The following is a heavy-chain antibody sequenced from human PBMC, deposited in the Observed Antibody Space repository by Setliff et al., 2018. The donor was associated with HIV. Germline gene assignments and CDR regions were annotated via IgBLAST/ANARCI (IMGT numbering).Heavy chain of an antibody. V-gene: IGHV1-24*01. CDR2: FDPEDGET. Sequence: ASVKVSCKISGYTLTELSIHWVRQAPGKGLEWMANFDPEDGETFYAQKFQGRLTMTEDTSTDTAYMELNSLRAEDTALYYCARGDQTGYYRTYFYYMDLWGKGTTVTVSS. J-gene: IGHJ6*03. D-gene: IGHD3-9*01. CDR1: GYTLTELS. CDR3: ARGDQTGYYRTYFYYMDL.